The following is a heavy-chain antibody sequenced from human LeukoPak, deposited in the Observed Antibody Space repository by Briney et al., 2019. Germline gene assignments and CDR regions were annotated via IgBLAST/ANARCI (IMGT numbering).Heavy chain of an antibody. D-gene: IGHD6-13*01. V-gene: IGHV1-69*06. CDR2: IIPIFGTA. Sequence: ASVKVSCKASGGTFSNYAISWVRQAPGQGLEWMGGIIPIFGTANYAQKFRGRVTITADKSTRTAYMELRSLRSDDTAVYYCASIAAAGTIDYWGQGTLVTVSS. J-gene: IGHJ4*02. CDR3: ASIAAAGTIDY. CDR1: GGTFSNYA.